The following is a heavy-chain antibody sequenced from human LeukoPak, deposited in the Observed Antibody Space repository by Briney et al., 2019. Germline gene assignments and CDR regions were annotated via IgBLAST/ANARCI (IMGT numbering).Heavy chain of an antibody. J-gene: IGHJ5*02. CDR1: GYTFPTYD. CDR2: VNPDSGKT. CDR3: ARESRYCSGGSCPENWFDP. Sequence: GASVKVSCKASGYTFPTYDINWVRQATGQGLEWMGYVNPDSGKTVYAQQFQGRVTMTIDTSISTAYMELSRLRSDDTAVYYCARESRYCSGGSCPENWFDPWGQGTLVTVSS. D-gene: IGHD2-15*01. V-gene: IGHV1-8*01.